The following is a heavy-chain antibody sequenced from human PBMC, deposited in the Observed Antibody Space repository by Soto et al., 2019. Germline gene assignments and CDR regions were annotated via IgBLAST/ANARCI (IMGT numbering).Heavy chain of an antibody. Sequence: GGSLRLSCAASGFTFSSYAMSWVRQAPGKGLEWVSAISGSGGSTYYADSVKGRFTISRDNSKNTLYLQMNSLRAEDTAVYYCAKEGIGYCSSTSCYDYFDYWGQGTLVTVSS. J-gene: IGHJ4*02. V-gene: IGHV3-23*01. CDR3: AKEGIGYCSSTSCYDYFDY. CDR2: ISGSGGST. D-gene: IGHD2-2*01. CDR1: GFTFSSYA.